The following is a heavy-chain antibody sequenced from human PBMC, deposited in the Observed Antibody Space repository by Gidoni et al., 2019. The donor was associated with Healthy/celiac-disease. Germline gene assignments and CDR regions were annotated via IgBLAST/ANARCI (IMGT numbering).Heavy chain of an antibody. Sequence: ITLKESGPTLVNPTQTLTLTCTFSGFSLSTSGVGVGWIRQPPGKALEWLALIYGADDKRYSPSMKSRLTITKDNSKNQVVLTMTNMDPVDTATYYCAKGTTVIACDYWGQGTLVTVSS. J-gene: IGHJ4*02. CDR2: IYGADDK. CDR3: AKGTTVIACDY. D-gene: IGHD4-17*01. V-gene: IGHV2-5*02. CDR1: GFSLSTSGVG.